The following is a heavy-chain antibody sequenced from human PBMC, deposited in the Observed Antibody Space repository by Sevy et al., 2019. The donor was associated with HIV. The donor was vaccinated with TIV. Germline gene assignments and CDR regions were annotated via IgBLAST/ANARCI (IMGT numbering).Heavy chain of an antibody. J-gene: IGHJ6*02. Sequence: GGSLRLSCAASGFTFSSYSMNWVRQAPGKGLEWVSYISSSSSTIYYADSVKGRFTISRDNAKNSLYLQMNSLRDEDTAVYYCARSSYYDFWSGLDYYYYGMDVWGQGTTVTVSS. CDR3: ARSSYYDFWSGLDYYYYGMDV. CDR1: GFTFSSYS. CDR2: ISSSSSTI. V-gene: IGHV3-48*02. D-gene: IGHD3-3*01.